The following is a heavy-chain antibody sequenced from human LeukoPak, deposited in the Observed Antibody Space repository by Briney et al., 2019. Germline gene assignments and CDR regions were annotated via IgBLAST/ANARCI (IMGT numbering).Heavy chain of an antibody. CDR2: IYPGDSDT. D-gene: IGHD3-3*01. CDR3: ARHVDYAFWSGYPDY. J-gene: IGHJ4*02. V-gene: IGHV5-51*01. Sequence: GESLKISCKGSGYSFTSYWIGWVRQMPGKGLEWMGIIYPGDSDTRYSPSFQGQVTISADKSISTAYLQWSSLKASDTAMCYCARHVDYAFWSGYPDYWGQGTLVTVCS. CDR1: GYSFTSYW.